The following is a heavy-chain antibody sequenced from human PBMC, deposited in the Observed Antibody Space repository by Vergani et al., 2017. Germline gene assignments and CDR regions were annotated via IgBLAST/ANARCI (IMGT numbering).Heavy chain of an antibody. D-gene: IGHD2-21*01. CDR3: ADLSGDDGCSPF. J-gene: IGHJ4*02. CDR1: GFTFTAHG. Sequence: EVQLLESGGGLVQPGGSLRLSCAASGFTFTAHGLNWVRQAPGKGLEWVSGISGHNFRTHYADSVKGRFTISRDDSKNTVYLQINSLRAEDTALYYCADLSGDDGCSPFWGQGTLVTVSS. CDR2: ISGHNFRT. V-gene: IGHV3-23*01.